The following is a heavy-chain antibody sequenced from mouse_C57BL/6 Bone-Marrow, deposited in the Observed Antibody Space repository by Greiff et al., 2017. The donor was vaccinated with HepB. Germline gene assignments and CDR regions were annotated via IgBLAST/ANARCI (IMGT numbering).Heavy chain of an antibody. J-gene: IGHJ2*01. Sequence: QVQLQQSGPELVKPGASVKISCKASGYSFTSYYIYWVKQRPGQGLEWIGWIYPGSGNTKYNEKFKGKATLTADTSSSTAYMQLSSLTSEDSAVYYCARMKRYLWYYYGSSWGQGTTLTVSS. CDR3: ARMKRYLWYYYGSS. V-gene: IGHV1-66*01. CDR2: IYPGSGNT. CDR1: GYSFTSYY. D-gene: IGHD1-1*01.